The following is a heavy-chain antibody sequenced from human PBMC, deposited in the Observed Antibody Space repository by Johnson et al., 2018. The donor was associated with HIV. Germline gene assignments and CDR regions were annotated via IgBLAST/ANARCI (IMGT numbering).Heavy chain of an antibody. CDR2: IKNKADGGTT. V-gene: IGHV3-15*01. Sequence: EQLVESGGGVVQPGRSLRLSCAASGFIFSNAWMSWVRQAPGKGLEWAGHIKNKADGGTTDYAALVKGRFTISRDDSKNTLYLQMNSLKTEDTAVYYCTTGISWYGAITFDIWGQGTMVTVSS. J-gene: IGHJ3*02. CDR1: GFIFSNAW. CDR3: TTGISWYGAITFDI. D-gene: IGHD3-10*01.